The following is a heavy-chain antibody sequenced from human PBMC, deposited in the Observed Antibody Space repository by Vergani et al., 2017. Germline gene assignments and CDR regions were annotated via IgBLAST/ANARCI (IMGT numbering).Heavy chain of an antibody. D-gene: IGHD3-3*01. CDR1: GFTFSSHS. V-gene: IGHV3-21*01. J-gene: IGHJ3*01. CDR3: ARDGVGVGCAFDV. CDR2: ISSSSSYI. Sequence: EVQLVESGGGLVKPGGSLRLSCAASGFTFSSHSMNWVRQAPGKGLEWVSSISSSSSYIYYADSVKGRFTISRDNAKNSLYLQMNSLRAEDTAVYYCARDGVGVGCAFDVWGQGTMVTVSS.